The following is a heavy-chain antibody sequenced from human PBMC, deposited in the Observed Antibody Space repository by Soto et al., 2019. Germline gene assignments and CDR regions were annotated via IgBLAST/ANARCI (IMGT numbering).Heavy chain of an antibody. Sequence: ASVNVSCKSSGYTFTSCYINWGRQATGQGLECTGWMNPNSGNTWYAQKFQGRVTMTRNTSISTAYMELSSLRSEDTAVYYCARTYCSGGSCYSPLYYYGMDVWGQGTTVTVS. CDR2: MNPNSGNT. V-gene: IGHV1-8*01. CDR1: GYTFTSCY. CDR3: ARTYCSGGSCYSPLYYYGMDV. J-gene: IGHJ6*02. D-gene: IGHD2-15*01.